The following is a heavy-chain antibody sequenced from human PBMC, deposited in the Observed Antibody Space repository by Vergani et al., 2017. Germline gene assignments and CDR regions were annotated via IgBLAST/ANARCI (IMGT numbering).Heavy chain of an antibody. V-gene: IGHV3-21*01. Sequence: EVQLVESGGGLVKPGGSLRLSCAASGFTFSSYSMNWVRQAPGKGLEWVSSISSSSSYIYYADSVKGRFTISRDNAKNSLYLQMNSLRAEDTAVYYCARDTHAVVYAISYWGQGTLVTVSS. CDR3: ARDTHAVVYAISY. CDR2: ISSSSSYI. CDR1: GFTFSSYS. J-gene: IGHJ4*02. D-gene: IGHD2-8*02.